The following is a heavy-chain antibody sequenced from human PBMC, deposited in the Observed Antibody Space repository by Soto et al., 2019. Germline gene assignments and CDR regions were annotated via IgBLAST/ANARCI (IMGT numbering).Heavy chain of an antibody. J-gene: IGHJ4*02. CDR1: GFTFSAYG. Sequence: QVQLVESGGGVVQPGRSLRLSCAASGFTFSAYGMHWVRQAPGKGLEWVAVISHDGQNIKYADSVKGRFTISRDNSRDTLYLHMKTLRIDDAALYHCAKESDYDTGGYYYGSPDYGGQGTLVTVSS. CDR2: ISHDGQNI. V-gene: IGHV3-30*18. CDR3: AKESDYDTGGYYYGSPDY. D-gene: IGHD3-22*01.